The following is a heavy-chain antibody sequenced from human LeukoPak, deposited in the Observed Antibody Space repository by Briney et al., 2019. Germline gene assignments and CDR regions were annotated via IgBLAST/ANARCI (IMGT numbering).Heavy chain of an antibody. CDR3: ARGGLRFYCSGGSCYLNWFDP. D-gene: IGHD2-15*01. CDR1: GGTFRSYA. J-gene: IGHJ5*02. V-gene: IGHV1-69*01. CDR2: IIPILGTA. Sequence: ASVKVSCKASGGTFRSYAISWVRQAPGQGLEWMGGIIPILGTANYAQKFQGRVTITADESTSTAYMELSSLRSEDTAVYYCARGGLRFYCSGGSCYLNWFDPWGQGTLVTVSS.